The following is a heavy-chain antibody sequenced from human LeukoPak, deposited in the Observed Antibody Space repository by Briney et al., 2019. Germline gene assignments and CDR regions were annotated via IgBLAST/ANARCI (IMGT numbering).Heavy chain of an antibody. CDR2: INPSGGST. Sequence: ASVKVSCKASGYTFTSYYMHWVRQAPGQGLEWMGIINPSGGSTSYAQKFQGRVTMTRDMSTSTVYMELSSLGSEDTAVYYCARGYCSGGSCYSGYFDYWGQGTLVTVSS. CDR3: ARGYCSGGSCYSGYFDY. J-gene: IGHJ4*02. V-gene: IGHV1-46*01. D-gene: IGHD2-15*01. CDR1: GYTFTSYY.